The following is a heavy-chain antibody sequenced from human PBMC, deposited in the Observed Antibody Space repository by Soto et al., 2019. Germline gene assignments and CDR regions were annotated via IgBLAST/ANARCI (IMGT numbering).Heavy chain of an antibody. V-gene: IGHV1-2*04. J-gene: IGHJ4*02. Sequence: VQLVQSGAEVKVPGASVKVSCKTSGYIFTDYYLHWLRQAPGQGLEWMGWINPSSGSAHSAQKFQGWVTMTRDRSMSTASMELTRLTSDDSAVYYCARGYSSSGVLDFWGQGTLVTVSS. CDR1: GYIFTDYY. CDR3: ARGYSSSGVLDF. D-gene: IGHD3-10*01. CDR2: INPSSGSA.